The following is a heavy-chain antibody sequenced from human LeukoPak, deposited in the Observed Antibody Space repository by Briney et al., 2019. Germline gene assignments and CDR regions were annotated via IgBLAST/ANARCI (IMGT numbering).Heavy chain of an antibody. CDR3: AREDTAMPFDY. CDR1: GFTFSSYW. Sequence: GGSLRLSCAASGFTFSSYWMRWVRQAPGKGLEWVANIKQDGSEKYYVDSVKGRFTISRDNAKNSLYLQMNSLRAEDTAVYYCAREDTAMPFDYWGQGTLVTVSS. V-gene: IGHV3-7*01. CDR2: IKQDGSEK. J-gene: IGHJ4*02. D-gene: IGHD5-18*01.